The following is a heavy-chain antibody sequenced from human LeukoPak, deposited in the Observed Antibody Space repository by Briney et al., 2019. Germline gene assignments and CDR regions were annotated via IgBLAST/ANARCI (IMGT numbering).Heavy chain of an antibody. J-gene: IGHJ5*02. CDR3: ASLGAVAANWFDP. CDR2: IYHTEST. CDR1: GYSISSGYY. D-gene: IGHD6-25*01. V-gene: IGHV4-38-2*02. Sequence: SETLSLTCIVSGYSISSGYYWGWIRQPPGKGLEWIGSIYHTESTYYNPSLNSRVTISVDTSKNQFSLKLSSVTAADTAVHYCASLGAVAANWFDPWGQGTLVTVSS.